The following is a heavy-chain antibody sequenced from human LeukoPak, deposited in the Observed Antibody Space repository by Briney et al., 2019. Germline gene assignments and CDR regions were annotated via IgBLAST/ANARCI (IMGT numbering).Heavy chain of an antibody. J-gene: IGHJ4*02. CDR3: AREEMPGKFDY. Sequence: SETLSLTCTVSGGSISSYYWSWIRQPPGKGLEWIGEIYHSGNTNYNPSLKSRGAISLDKSSNQFSLRLTSVTAADTAMYFCAREEMPGKFDYWGQGILVTVSS. CDR2: IYHSGNT. D-gene: IGHD1-26*01. CDR1: GGSISSYY. V-gene: IGHV4-59*12.